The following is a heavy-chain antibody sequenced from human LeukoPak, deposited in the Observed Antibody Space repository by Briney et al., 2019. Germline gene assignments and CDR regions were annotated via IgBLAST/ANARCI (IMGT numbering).Heavy chain of an antibody. CDR3: ARHVNSNGSPSDY. J-gene: IGHJ4*02. CDR2: IYYIGST. D-gene: IGHD1-26*01. CDR1: GGSISSTRYY. Sequence: ETLSLTCTVSGGSISSTRYYWGWIRQPPGKGLEWIGSIYYIGSTYYNPSLKSRVTISVDTSKNQFSLKLRSVTAADTAVYYCARHVNSNGSPSDYWGQGTLVTVSS. V-gene: IGHV4-39*01.